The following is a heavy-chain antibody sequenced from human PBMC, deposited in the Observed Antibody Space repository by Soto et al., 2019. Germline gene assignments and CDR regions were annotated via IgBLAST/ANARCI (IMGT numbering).Heavy chain of an antibody. CDR3: AEGQGLRPGGGGTEPLDI. CDR1: GYSFTSQY. Sequence: QVQLVQSGAEVEKPGASVKISCKASGYSFTSQYVHWVRQAPGQGLEWMGIINPNGGSTTYAQKFRGRSPRTRGTSTRTVPRGLGSLTSGGPAVYFCAEGQGLRPGGGGTEPLDIWGQGTMVTVAS. CDR2: INPNGGST. J-gene: IGHJ3*02. V-gene: IGHV1-46*03. D-gene: IGHD6-25*01.